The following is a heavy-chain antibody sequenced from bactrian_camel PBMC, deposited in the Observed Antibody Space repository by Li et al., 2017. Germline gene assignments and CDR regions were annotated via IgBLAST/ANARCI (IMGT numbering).Heavy chain of an antibody. J-gene: IGHJ6*01. CDR3: AARHNFGSCRSLDSEDFRY. Sequence: QLVESGGGLVQPGGSLRLSCAFSGITFRPHNMAWFRQAPGKEREAVASIYTGADGTCYADSVKDRLIIARDFTNKTLYLQMDNLKPEDTAIYYCAARHNFGSCRSLDSEDFRYWGQGTQVTVS. CDR2: IYTGADGT. CDR1: GITFRPHN. V-gene: IGHV3S28*01. D-gene: IGHD1*01.